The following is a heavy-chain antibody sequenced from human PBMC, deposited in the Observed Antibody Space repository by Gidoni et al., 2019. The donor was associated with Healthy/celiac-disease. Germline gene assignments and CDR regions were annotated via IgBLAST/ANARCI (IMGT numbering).Heavy chain of an antibody. CDR1: GVSFSGYY. J-gene: IGHJ4*02. D-gene: IGHD7-27*01. CDR3: ASLGKRAANWGSSWGN. Sequence: QVQLQQWGAGLLKPSETLSLTCAVSGVSFSGYYWSWIRQPPGKGLEWIGEINHSGSTNYNPSLKSRVTISVDTSKNQFSLKLSSVTAADTAVYYCASLGKRAANWGSSWGNWGQGTLVTVSS. CDR2: INHSGST. V-gene: IGHV4-34*01.